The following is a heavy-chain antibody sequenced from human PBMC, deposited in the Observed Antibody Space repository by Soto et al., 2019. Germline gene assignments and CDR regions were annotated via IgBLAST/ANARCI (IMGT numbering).Heavy chain of an antibody. CDR2: IWYDGSNK. CDR1: GFTFSSYG. D-gene: IGHD4-17*01. CDR3: ARDRSHDYGDYKSGERYYYGMDV. Sequence: QVQLVESGGGVVQPGRSLRLSCAASGFTFSSYGMHWVRQAPGKGLEWVAVIWYDGSNKYYADSVKGRFTISRDNSKNTLYLQMNSLRAEDTAVYYCARDRSHDYGDYKSGERYYYGMDVWGQGTTVTVSS. J-gene: IGHJ6*02. V-gene: IGHV3-33*01.